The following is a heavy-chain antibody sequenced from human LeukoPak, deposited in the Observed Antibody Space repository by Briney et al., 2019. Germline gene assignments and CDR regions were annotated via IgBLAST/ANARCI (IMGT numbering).Heavy chain of an antibody. CDR2: SGTAGDT. V-gene: IGHV3-23*01. CDR3: AKKTPGTYPFDY. J-gene: IGHJ4*02. CDR1: GFTFSSSA. Sequence: PGGSLRLSCAASGFTFSSSAMNWVRQVPGKGLEWVSASGTAGDTYYADSVKGRFTISRDDSKNTLYLQMTSLRAEDTAVYYCAKKTPGTYPFDYWGQGTLVTV. D-gene: IGHD6-13*01.